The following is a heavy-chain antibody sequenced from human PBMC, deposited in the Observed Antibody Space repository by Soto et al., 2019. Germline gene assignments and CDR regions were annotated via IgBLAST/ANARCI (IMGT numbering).Heavy chain of an antibody. CDR1: GFTFGDYA. Sequence: GGSLRLSCTTSGFTFGDYAMSWFRQAPGKGLEWVGLIRSKAYAGTTEYAASVKGRFTISRDDSKSIAYLQMNSLRTEDTAVYYCSRLIQQVAAYWGQGTLVTVSS. V-gene: IGHV3-49*03. D-gene: IGHD6-13*01. CDR3: SRLIQQVAAY. J-gene: IGHJ4*02. CDR2: IRSKAYAGTT.